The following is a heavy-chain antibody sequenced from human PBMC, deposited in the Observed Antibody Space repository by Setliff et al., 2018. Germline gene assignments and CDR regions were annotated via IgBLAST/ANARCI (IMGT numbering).Heavy chain of an antibody. CDR1: GYSFTSYW. V-gene: IGHV5-51*01. CDR2: IYPGDSDT. CDR3: ARESYDSSGYIYYFDY. Sequence: GESLKISCKGSGYSFTSYWIGWVRQMPGKGLEWMAIIYPGDSDTRYSPSFQGQVTISADKSISTAYLQWSSLKASDTAMYYCARESYDSSGYIYYFDYWGQGTQVTVSS. D-gene: IGHD3-22*01. J-gene: IGHJ4*02.